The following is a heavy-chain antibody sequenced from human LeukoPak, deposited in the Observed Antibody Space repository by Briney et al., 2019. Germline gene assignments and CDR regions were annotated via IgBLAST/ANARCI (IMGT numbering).Heavy chain of an antibody. CDR3: ARGRIWFGSLDY. V-gene: IGHV1-18*01. J-gene: IGHJ4*02. CDR1: GYTFTRYG. D-gene: IGHD3-10*01. CDR2: ISGSNGNT. Sequence: GASVKVSCKASGYTFTRYGMSWVRQAPGQGLEWMGWISGSNGNTNYAQKFQGRVTMTRDTSTSTVYMELSSLRSEDTAAYYCARGRIWFGSLDYWGQGTLVTVSS.